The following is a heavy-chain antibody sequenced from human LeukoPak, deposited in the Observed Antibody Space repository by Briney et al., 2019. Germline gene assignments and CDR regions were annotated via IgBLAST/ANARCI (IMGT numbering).Heavy chain of an antibody. Sequence: GRSLRLSGAASAFIFSKFGMRWVRQAPGKGLEWVAVISNDGSKKYYGDSVKGRFTISRDNSKNTLYLQMNSLRAEDTAVYYCAKGPTYYYDSSGYDLDYWGQGTLVTVSS. CDR1: AFIFSKFG. J-gene: IGHJ4*02. V-gene: IGHV3-30*18. CDR2: ISNDGSKK. CDR3: AKGPTYYYDSSGYDLDY. D-gene: IGHD3-22*01.